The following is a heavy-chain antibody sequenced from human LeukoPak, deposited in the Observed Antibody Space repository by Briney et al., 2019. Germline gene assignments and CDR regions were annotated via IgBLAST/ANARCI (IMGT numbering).Heavy chain of an antibody. CDR1: GFTFSHYG. V-gene: IGHV3-33*01. J-gene: IGHJ4*02. Sequence: GGSLRLSCAASGFTFSHYGMHWVRQAPGKGLEWVAVIWYDGSNKFYADSVKGRFTISRDDSKNTLYLQMNSLRAEDTAVYYCVRQQTPHGNFDYWGQGTLVTVSS. D-gene: IGHD1-26*01. CDR2: IWYDGSNK. CDR3: VRQQTPHGNFDY.